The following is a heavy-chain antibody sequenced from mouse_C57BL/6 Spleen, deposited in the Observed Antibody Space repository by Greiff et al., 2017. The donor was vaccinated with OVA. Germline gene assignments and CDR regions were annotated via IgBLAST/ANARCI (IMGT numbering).Heavy chain of an antibody. V-gene: IGHV1-80*01. CDR1: GYAFSSYW. J-gene: IGHJ2*01. CDR2: IYPGDGDT. Sequence: QVQLQQSGAELVKPGASVKISCKASGYAFSSYWMNWVKQRPGKGLEWIGQIYPGDGDTNYNGKFKGKATLTADKSSSTAYMQRSSLTSEDSAVYFCARDYYYGSSSYCDYWGQGTTLTVSS. CDR3: ARDYYYGSSSYCDY. D-gene: IGHD1-1*01.